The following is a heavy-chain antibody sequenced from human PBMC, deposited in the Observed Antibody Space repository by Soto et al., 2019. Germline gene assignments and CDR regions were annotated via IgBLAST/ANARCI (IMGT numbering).Heavy chain of an antibody. D-gene: IGHD3-16*01. CDR1: GASLTIGSYY. CDR2: IYRSGST. J-gene: IGHJ5*01. Sequence: QVQLQESGPGLVMPSETLSLTCTVSGASLTIGSYYWSWVRQPPGKGLEWIAYIYRSGSTNYNPSLKSRATISGYTSKTQFSLRLTSVTPADTAMYYCARWKYSYADLPGDWFDSWGQGTLVTVSS. V-gene: IGHV4-61*01. CDR3: ARWKYSYADLPGDWFDS.